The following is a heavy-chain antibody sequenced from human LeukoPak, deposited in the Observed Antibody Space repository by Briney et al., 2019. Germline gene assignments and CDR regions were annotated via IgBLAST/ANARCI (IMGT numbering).Heavy chain of an antibody. CDR2: IIPIFGTA. V-gene: IGHV1-69*13. J-gene: IGHJ4*02. CDR1: GGTFSSYA. CDR3: ARARTLRIVGATLFDY. D-gene: IGHD1-26*01. Sequence: SVKVSCKASGGTFSSYAISWVRQAPGQGFEWMGGIIPIFGTANYAQKFQGRVTITADESTSTAYMELSSLRSEDTAVYYCARARTLRIVGATLFDYWGQGTLVTVSS.